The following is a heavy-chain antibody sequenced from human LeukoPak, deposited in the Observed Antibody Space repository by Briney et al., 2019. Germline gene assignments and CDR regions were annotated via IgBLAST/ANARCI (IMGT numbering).Heavy chain of an antibody. CDR1: GFTFSNYG. CDR2: IWFDGGKK. J-gene: IGHJ4*02. D-gene: IGHD5-18*01. CDR3: ARSWIQLWPDFDY. V-gene: IGHV3-33*01. Sequence: GGSLRLSCAASGFTFSNYGFHWVRQAPGKGLEWLAIIWFDGGKKYSADSVKGRFTISRDNSRNTVYLQMNSLRVEDTAVYYCARSWIQLWPDFDYWGQGTLVTVSS.